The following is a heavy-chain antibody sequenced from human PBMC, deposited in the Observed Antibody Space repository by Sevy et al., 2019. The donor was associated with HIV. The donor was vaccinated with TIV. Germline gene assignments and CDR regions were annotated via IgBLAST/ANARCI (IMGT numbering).Heavy chain of an antibody. J-gene: IGHJ4*02. CDR3: ARDLPPSATIVPHFDY. Sequence: GGSLRLSCAASGFAFSSYDIHWVHQAPGKGLDWISFISSDATSINYADSVKGRFTISRDNAKTSLYLPMNSLRAEDTAVYYCARDLPPSATIVPHFDYWGQGALVTVSS. V-gene: IGHV3-48*03. D-gene: IGHD1-26*01. CDR1: GFAFSSYD. CDR2: ISSDATSI.